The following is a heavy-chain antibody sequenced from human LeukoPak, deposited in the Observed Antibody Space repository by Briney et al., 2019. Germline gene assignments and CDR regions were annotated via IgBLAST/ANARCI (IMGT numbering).Heavy chain of an antibody. Sequence: SETLSLTCAVYGGSFSGYYWSWIRQPPGKGLEWIGEINHSGSTNYNPPLKSRVTISVDTSKNQFSLKLSSVTAADTAVYYCGMYSSGWDLAFDYWGQGTLVTVSS. V-gene: IGHV4-34*01. CDR1: GGSFSGYY. J-gene: IGHJ4*02. CDR2: INHSGST. CDR3: GMYSSGWDLAFDY. D-gene: IGHD6-19*01.